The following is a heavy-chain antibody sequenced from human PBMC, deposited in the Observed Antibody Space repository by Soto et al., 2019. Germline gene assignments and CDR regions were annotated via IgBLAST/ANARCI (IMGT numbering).Heavy chain of an antibody. CDR3: AGPGYSSQDY. V-gene: IGHV3-7*03. CDR2: IKQDGSEK. CDR1: GFTFSTYW. J-gene: IGHJ4*02. D-gene: IGHD5-18*01. Sequence: GGSLRLSCAASGFTFSTYWMSWVRQAPGKGLEWVANIKQDGSEKYYVDSVKGRFTISRDNSKNTLYLQMNSLRAEDTAVYYCAGPGYSSQDYWGQGALVTVSS.